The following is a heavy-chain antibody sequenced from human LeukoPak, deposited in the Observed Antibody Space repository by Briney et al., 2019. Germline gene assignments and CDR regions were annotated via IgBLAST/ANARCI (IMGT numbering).Heavy chain of an antibody. CDR1: GFTFSDYY. CDR3: ARAQYYLDS. V-gene: IGHV3-11*06. CDR2: ISSSSSNR. Sequence: GGSLRLSCAASGFTFSDYYMSWLRQAPGEGLEWVSYISSSSSNRNYADSVNGRFTISRDNAKNSLYLQMNSLRADDTAVYYCARAQYYLDSWGQGTLVSVSS. J-gene: IGHJ4*02.